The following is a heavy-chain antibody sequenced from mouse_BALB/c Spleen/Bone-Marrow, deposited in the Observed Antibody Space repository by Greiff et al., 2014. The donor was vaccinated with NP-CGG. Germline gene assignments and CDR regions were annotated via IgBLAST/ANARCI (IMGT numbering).Heavy chain of an antibody. Sequence: EVQLQQSGTVLARPGASVKMSCKASGYTFTSYWMHWVKQRPGQGLEWIGAIYPGNSDTSYNQKFKGKAKLTAVTSTSTAYMELSSLTNEDSAVYYCTRVYYYGSARFAYWGQGTLVTVSA. D-gene: IGHD1-1*01. CDR1: GYTFTSYW. V-gene: IGHV1-5*01. CDR2: IYPGNSDT. CDR3: TRVYYYGSARFAY. J-gene: IGHJ3*01.